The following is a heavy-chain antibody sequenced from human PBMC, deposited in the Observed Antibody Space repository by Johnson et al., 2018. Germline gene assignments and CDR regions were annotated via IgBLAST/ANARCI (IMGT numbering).Heavy chain of an antibody. CDR3: ARGGSWFYYYMDV. CDR2: ISSTSSYI. Sequence: VQLVQSGGGLVKPGESLRLSCEASGFTFSSYSMNWVRQAPGKGLEWVSSISSTSSYIYYADSVKGRFTISRDNARNSLYLQMNSLRAEDTAVYYCARGGSWFYYYMDVWGKGTPVTVSS. CDR1: GFTFSSYS. J-gene: IGHJ6*03. D-gene: IGHD3-10*01. V-gene: IGHV3-21*01.